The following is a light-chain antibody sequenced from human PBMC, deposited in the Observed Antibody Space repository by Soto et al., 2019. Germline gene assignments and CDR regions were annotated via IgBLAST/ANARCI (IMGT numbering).Light chain of an antibody. CDR2: DAS. CDR3: QQYGSSPFT. Sequence: EIVLTQSPGTLSLSPGERATLSCRASQTVSITYLAWYQQKPGQAPRLLIYDASSRATGIPDRISGSGSGTDFTLTISRLEPEDFAVYYCQQYGSSPFTFGQGTKLEIE. CDR1: QTVSITY. J-gene: IGKJ2*01. V-gene: IGKV3-20*01.